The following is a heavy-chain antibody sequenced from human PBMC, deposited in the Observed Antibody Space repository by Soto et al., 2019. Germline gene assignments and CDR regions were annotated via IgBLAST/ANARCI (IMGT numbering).Heavy chain of an antibody. CDR1: GGSISSGGYS. D-gene: IGHD2-2*01. CDR3: ARVPAR. J-gene: IGHJ4*02. CDR2: IYHSGST. Sequence: SETLSLTCAVSGGSISSGGYSWSWIRQPPGKGLEWIGYIYHSGSTYYNPSLKSRVTISVDRSKNQFSLKLSSVTAADTAVYYFARVPARWGQGTLVTVSS. V-gene: IGHV4-30-2*01.